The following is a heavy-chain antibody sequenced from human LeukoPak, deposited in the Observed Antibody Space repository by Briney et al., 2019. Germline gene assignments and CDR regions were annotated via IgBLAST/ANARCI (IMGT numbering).Heavy chain of an antibody. Sequence: SETLSLTCTVSGGSISSSSYYWGWIRQPPGKGLEWIGSIYYSGSTYYNPSLKSRVTISVDRSKNQFSLKLSSVTAADTAVYYCARGVASIAVAIDAFDIWGQGTMVTVSS. V-gene: IGHV4-39*07. D-gene: IGHD6-19*01. CDR3: ARGVASIAVAIDAFDI. J-gene: IGHJ3*02. CDR1: GGSISSSSYY. CDR2: IYYSGST.